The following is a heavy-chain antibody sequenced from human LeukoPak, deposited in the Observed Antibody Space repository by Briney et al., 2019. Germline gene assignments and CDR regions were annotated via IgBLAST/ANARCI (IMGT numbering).Heavy chain of an antibody. J-gene: IGHJ4*02. V-gene: IGHV3-21*01. CDR1: GFTFSSYS. CDR2: ISSSSGYI. Sequence: PGGSLRLSCAASGFTFSSYSMNWVRQAPGKGLEWVSSISSSSGYIYYADSVKGRFTISRDNAKNSLYLQMNSLRAEDTAVYYCARDHTGIAAAGPPPAFDYWGQGTLVTVSS. D-gene: IGHD6-13*01. CDR3: ARDHTGIAAAGPPPAFDY.